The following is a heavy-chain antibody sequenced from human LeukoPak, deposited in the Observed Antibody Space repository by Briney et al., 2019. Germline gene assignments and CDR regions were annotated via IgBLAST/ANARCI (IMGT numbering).Heavy chain of an antibody. J-gene: IGHJ4*02. D-gene: IGHD2-15*01. V-gene: IGHV3-30*02. CDR2: IRYDGSNK. CDR1: GFTFSNYG. Sequence: GGSLRLSCAASGFTFSNYGMHWVRQAPGKGLEWVAFIRYDGSNKYYADSVKGRFTISRDNSKNTLYLQMNSLRAEDTAVYYCAKDRAVVVVAATYDYWGQGTLVTVSS. CDR3: AKDRAVVVVAATYDY.